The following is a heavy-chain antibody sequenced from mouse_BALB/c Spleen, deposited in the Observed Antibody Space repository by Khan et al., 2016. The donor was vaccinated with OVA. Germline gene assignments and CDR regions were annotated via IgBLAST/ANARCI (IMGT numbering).Heavy chain of an antibody. V-gene: IGHV9-3-1*01. CDR1: GYTFTNYG. D-gene: IGHD1-1*02. Sequence: QIQLVQSGPELKKPGETVKISCKASGYTFTNYGMNWVKQAPGKGLKWMGWINTYTGETTYADDFKGRFAFSLDTSASTAYLQLNNLKNEDTATEFSSSVWYNGTMSYWGQGTSVTVSS. CDR2: INTYTGET. CDR3: SSVWYNGTMSY. J-gene: IGHJ4*01.